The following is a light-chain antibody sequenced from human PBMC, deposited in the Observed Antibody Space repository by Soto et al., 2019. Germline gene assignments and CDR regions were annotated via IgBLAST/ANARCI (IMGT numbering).Light chain of an antibody. Sequence: QSALTQPRSVSGSPGQSVTISCTGTSSDVGGYDHVSWYQQYPGKAPKLMIYDVNRRPSGVPDRFSGSKSGNAASLTISGLQAEDEAGYYCCSYAGSYTYVFGTGTKVTVL. CDR1: SSDVGGYDH. CDR3: CSYAGSYTYV. V-gene: IGLV2-11*01. J-gene: IGLJ1*01. CDR2: DVN.